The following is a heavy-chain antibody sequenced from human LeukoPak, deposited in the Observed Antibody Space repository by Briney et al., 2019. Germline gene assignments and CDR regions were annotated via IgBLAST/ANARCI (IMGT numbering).Heavy chain of an antibody. J-gene: IGHJ4*02. D-gene: IGHD5-12*01. CDR3: AKAGGYYYFDY. CDR2: ISGSGGST. CDR1: GFSFSSYA. Sequence: GASLSLSCAPSGFSFSSYAMSWVRHAPGEGLEWVLSISGSGGSTYYADSVKGRFTISRDNSKNTLYLQMNSLRAEDTAVYYCAKAGGYYYFDYWGQGTLVTVSS. V-gene: IGHV3-23*01.